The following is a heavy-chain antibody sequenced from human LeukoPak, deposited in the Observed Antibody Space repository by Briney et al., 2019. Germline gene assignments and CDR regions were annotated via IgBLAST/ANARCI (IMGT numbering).Heavy chain of an antibody. J-gene: IGHJ3*02. CDR1: GFTFSTYG. CDR3: AREAEAFDI. CDR2: ISYDGSHI. Sequence: GRSLRLSCAASGFTFSTYGLHWVRQAPGKGLEWVAVISYDGSHIYYADSVKGRFTISRDNSKNTLYLQMNSLRAEDTAVYYCAREAEAFDIWGQGTMVTVSS. V-gene: IGHV3-30*03.